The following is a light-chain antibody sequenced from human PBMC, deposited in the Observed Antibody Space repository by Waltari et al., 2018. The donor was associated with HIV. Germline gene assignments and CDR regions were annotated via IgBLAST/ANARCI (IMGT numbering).Light chain of an antibody. CDR2: SAS. Sequence: DIQMTQSPSSLSASVGDRVTITCRASQSISNNLNWYQQKLGKAPKLLIYSASILESGVPARFSGSGSVTDFTLTISSLQPEDFATYYCQESFSFGPGTKVDIK. V-gene: IGKV1-39*01. J-gene: IGKJ3*01. CDR3: QESFS. CDR1: QSISNN.